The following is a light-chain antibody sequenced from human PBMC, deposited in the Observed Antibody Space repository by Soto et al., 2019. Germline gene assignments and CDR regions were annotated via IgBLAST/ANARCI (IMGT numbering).Light chain of an antibody. Sequence: ETVLTQSPGTLSSSPGERATLSCRASQSVSARLAWYQQKPGQPPTLLISGASTRASGVPVRFSGSGSGTDFTLTISRLEPEDFALYYCQQYGASPITFGQGTRLEIK. CDR2: GAS. V-gene: IGKV3-20*01. CDR1: QSVSAR. CDR3: QQYGASPIT. J-gene: IGKJ5*01.